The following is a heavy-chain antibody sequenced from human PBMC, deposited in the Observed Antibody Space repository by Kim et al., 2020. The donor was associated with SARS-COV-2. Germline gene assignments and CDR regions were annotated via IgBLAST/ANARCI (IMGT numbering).Heavy chain of an antibody. CDR3: ASLSGSYYSEYFQH. J-gene: IGHJ1*01. D-gene: IGHD1-26*01. Sequence: AQKFQGRVTMTRDTSTSTVYMELSSLRSEDTAVYYCASLSGSYYSEYFQHWGQGTLVTVSS. V-gene: IGHV1-46*01.